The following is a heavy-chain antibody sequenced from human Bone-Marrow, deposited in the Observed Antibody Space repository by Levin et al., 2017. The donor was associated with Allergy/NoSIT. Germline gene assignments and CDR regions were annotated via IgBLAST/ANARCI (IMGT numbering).Heavy chain of an antibody. CDR3: ARELLPNINGDSHEGPNNY. Sequence: KSGGALRLSCKASGYTFISYGISWLRQAPGQGLEWMGWISAYNGNTKYAQKIQGRVTMTTDTSTSTAYMELRSLTSDDTAVYYCARELLPNINGDSHEGPNNYWGQGTLVTVSS. CDR1: GYTFISYG. D-gene: IGHD4-17*01. J-gene: IGHJ4*02. V-gene: IGHV1-18*01. CDR2: ISAYNGNT.